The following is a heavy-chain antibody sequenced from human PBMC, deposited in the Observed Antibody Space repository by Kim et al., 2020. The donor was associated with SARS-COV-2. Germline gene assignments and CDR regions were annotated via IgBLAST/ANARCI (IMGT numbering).Heavy chain of an antibody. CDR1: GFTFSSYW. Sequence: GGSLRLSCAASGFTFSSYWMHWVRQAPGKGLVWVSRINSDGSSTSYADSVKGRFTISRDNAKNTLYLQMNSLRAEDTAVYYCAREYDCTNGVCFYYYYGMDVWGQGTTVTVSS. CDR2: INSDGSST. CDR3: AREYDCTNGVCFYYYYGMDV. V-gene: IGHV3-74*01. D-gene: IGHD2-8*01. J-gene: IGHJ6*02.